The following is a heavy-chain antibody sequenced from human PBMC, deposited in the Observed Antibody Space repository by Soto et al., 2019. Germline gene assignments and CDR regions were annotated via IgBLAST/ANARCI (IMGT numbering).Heavy chain of an antibody. CDR3: ARGGSRYYDSSGPGGEGNY. CDR1: GYTFTSYG. Sequence: VQLVQSGAEVKKPGESLKISCKGSGYTFTSYGISWVRQAPGQGLEWMGWISAYNGNTNYAQKLQGRVTMTTDTSTSTAYMELRSLRSDDTAVYYCARGGSRYYDSSGPGGEGNYWGQGTLVTVSS. J-gene: IGHJ4*02. CDR2: ISAYNGNT. V-gene: IGHV1-18*01. D-gene: IGHD3-22*01.